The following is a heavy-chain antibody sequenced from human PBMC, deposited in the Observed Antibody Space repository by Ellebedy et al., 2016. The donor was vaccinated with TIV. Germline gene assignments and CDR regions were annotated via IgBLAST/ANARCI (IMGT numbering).Heavy chain of an antibody. V-gene: IGHV3-74*01. CDR2: INTDGSGT. D-gene: IGHD4-11*01. Sequence: GESLKISYAASGFTFSTYWMHWVRQAPGKGLVWVSRINTDGSGTTYADSVKGRFIVSRDNAKNTLSLQMSSLRAEDTAVYYCARGLQGDNWFDPWGQGTLVIVSS. CDR3: ARGLQGDNWFDP. CDR1: GFTFSTYW. J-gene: IGHJ5*02.